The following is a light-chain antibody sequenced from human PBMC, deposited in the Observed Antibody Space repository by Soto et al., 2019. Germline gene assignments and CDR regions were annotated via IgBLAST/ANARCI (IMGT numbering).Light chain of an antibody. V-gene: IGKV3-15*01. J-gene: IGKJ2*01. CDR1: QSVSSN. CDR3: QQYNNWPQT. Sequence: EIVMTQSPATLSVSPGERATLSCRASQSVSSNLDWYQQKPGQAPRLLIYGASTRATGIPARFSGSRSGTTFPLTTSTLPSEDFAVYYSQQYNNWPQTFGQGTKLEIK. CDR2: GAS.